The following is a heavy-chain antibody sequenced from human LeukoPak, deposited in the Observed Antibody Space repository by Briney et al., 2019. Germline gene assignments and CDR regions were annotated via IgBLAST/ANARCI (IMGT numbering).Heavy chain of an antibody. Sequence: SETLSLTCTVSGYSISSGDYWGWIRQPAGKELEWSGSIYHSGSTYYNPSLESRITISVDTSKNQFSLKLNSVTAADTAVYYCARDGGGRIAVAGLWYNWGQGTLVTVSS. D-gene: IGHD6-19*01. CDR3: ARDGGGRIAVAGLWYN. CDR1: GYSISSGDY. CDR2: IYHSGST. J-gene: IGHJ4*02. V-gene: IGHV4-38-2*02.